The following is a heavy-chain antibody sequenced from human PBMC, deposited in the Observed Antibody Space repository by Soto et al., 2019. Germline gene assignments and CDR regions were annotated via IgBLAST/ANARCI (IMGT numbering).Heavy chain of an antibody. CDR3: ARAPRITIFGVVIPYYYYYYGMDV. J-gene: IGHJ6*02. CDR2: INHSGST. CDR1: GGSFSGYY. D-gene: IGHD3-3*01. Sequence: SETLSLTCAVYGGSFSGYYWSWIRQPPGKGLEWIGEINHSGSTNYNPSLKSRVTISVDTSKNQFSLKLSSVTAADTAVYYCARAPRITIFGVVIPYYYYYYGMDVWGQGTTVTVS. V-gene: IGHV4-34*01.